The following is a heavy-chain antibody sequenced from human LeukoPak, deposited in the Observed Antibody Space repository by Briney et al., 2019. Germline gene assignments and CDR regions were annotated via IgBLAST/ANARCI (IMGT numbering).Heavy chain of an antibody. D-gene: IGHD1-7*01. Sequence: PSETLSLTCSVSCASISLYYWSWLRQPPGKGLEWIGYVYYSVNPLYTPSLKSRLTISIDTSKNQFSLRLSSVTAADTAVYYCAGGTTRYHYYLDVWGKGMTVPVSS. CDR3: AGGTTRYHYYLDV. CDR2: VYYSVNP. CDR1: CASISLYY. J-gene: IGHJ6*03. V-gene: IGHV4-59*01.